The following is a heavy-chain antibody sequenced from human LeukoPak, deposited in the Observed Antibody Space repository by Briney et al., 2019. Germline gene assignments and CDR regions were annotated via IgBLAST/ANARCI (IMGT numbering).Heavy chain of an antibody. V-gene: IGHV1-18*01. CDR2: MSDYNGNT. CDR3: AREAKAGRPRPRFDYYYLDV. D-gene: IGHD6-6*01. Sequence: PLASVKVSCKASGYPFTIYDISWVRQTPGQGLECMGWMSDYNGNTNSAQKFQDRVTMTTDTSTSTAYMGLRSLRSDDTAVYYCAREAKAGRPRPRFDYYYLDVWGKGTTVTVAS. CDR1: GYPFTIYD. J-gene: IGHJ6*03.